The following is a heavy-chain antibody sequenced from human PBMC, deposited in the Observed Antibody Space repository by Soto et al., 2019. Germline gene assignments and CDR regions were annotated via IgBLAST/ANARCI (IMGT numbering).Heavy chain of an antibody. Sequence: SETLSLTCTVSGGSISSGGYYWTWIRQQPGKGLEWIGYNYYSGITYYNPSLKRRVTISLDTSKNQFSLKLSSVTAADTAVYYCARTAAAGKYYYGMDVWGQGTTVTSP. V-gene: IGHV4-31*03. CDR1: GGSISSGGYY. CDR3: ARTAAAGKYYYGMDV. CDR2: NYYSGIT. D-gene: IGHD6-13*01. J-gene: IGHJ6*02.